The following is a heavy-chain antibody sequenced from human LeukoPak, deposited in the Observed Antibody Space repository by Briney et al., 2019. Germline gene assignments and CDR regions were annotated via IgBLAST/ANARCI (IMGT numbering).Heavy chain of an antibody. V-gene: IGHV3-23*01. J-gene: IGHJ4*02. D-gene: IGHD6-13*01. CDR2: CGTSGDT. CDR3: AKKTPGTHPFDY. Sequence: GGSLRLSCAASGFTFSSSAMNWVRQAPGKGREWVSACGTSGDTYYADSVQGRFTISRDNSKHTLYLQMTSLRAEDTAVYYCAKKTPGTHPFDYWGQGTLVTVSP. CDR1: GFTFSSSA.